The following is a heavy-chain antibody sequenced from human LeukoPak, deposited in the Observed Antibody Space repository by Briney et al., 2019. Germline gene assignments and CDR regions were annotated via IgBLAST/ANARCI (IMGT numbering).Heavy chain of an antibody. V-gene: IGHV1-8*01. D-gene: IGHD2-2*01. CDR2: MNPNSGNT. CDR3: ARESYCSSTSCYADY. Sequence: ASVKVSCKASGHTFTSYDINWVRQATGQGLEWMGWMNPNSGNTGYGQKFQGRVTMTRNTSISTAYMELSSLRSEDTAVYYCARESYCSSTSCYADYWGQGTLVTVSS. CDR1: GHTFTSYD. J-gene: IGHJ4*02.